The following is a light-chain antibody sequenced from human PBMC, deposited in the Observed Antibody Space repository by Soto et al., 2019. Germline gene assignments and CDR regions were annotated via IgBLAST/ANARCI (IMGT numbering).Light chain of an antibody. J-gene: IGKJ1*01. V-gene: IGKV4-1*01. CDR1: QSVLYSSNNKNY. CDR2: SAS. Sequence: DIVMTQSPDSLAVSLGESATINCKSSQSVLYSSNNKNYLAWYQQKPGQPPKLLIYSASTRESGVPDRFSGRGSGTDFTLTISSLQAEDVAVYYCQQYYSTPRTFCQGTKVEIK. CDR3: QQYYSTPRT.